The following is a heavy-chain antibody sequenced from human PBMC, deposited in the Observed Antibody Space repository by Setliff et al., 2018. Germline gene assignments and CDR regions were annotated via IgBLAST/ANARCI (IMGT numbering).Heavy chain of an antibody. D-gene: IGHD2-2*01. CDR3: ARHIWGAKMQLPHDVFNI. CDR2: MYHSGST. J-gene: IGHJ3*02. V-gene: IGHV4-38-2*01. Sequence: SETLSLTCAVSYYSISSGYYWGWIRQPPGKGLEWIGSMYHSGSTYYSPSLESRVTISVDMSKNHLSLKLSSVTAADTAVYYCARHIWGAKMQLPHDVFNIWGQGTMVTVSS. CDR1: YYSISSGYY.